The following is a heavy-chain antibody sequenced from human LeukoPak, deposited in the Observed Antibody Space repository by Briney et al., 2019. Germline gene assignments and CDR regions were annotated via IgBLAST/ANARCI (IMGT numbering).Heavy chain of an antibody. CDR2: IYPGDSDT. V-gene: IGHV5-51*01. CDR1: GYSFTSYW. J-gene: IGHJ4*02. D-gene: IGHD4-17*01. CDR3: ARQRAYDYGCSKAFDY. Sequence: GESLKISCKGSGYSFTSYWIVWVRQMPGKGLEWMRIIYPGDSDTRYSPSFQGQVTISADKSISTAYLQWSSLKASDTAMYYCARQRAYDYGCSKAFDYWGQGGLVTVSS.